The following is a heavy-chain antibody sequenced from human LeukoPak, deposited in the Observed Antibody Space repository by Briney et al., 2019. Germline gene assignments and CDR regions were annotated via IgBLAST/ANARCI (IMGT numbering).Heavy chain of an antibody. CDR2: INHSGST. V-gene: IGHV4-34*01. Sequence: PSETLSLTCAVYGGSFSGYYWSWIRQPPGKGLEWIGEINHSGSTNYNPSLKSRVTISVDTSKNQFSLKLSSVTAADTAVYYCARGRSHGGDYVRWFDPWGQGTLVTVSS. CDR1: GGSFSGYY. D-gene: IGHD4-17*01. J-gene: IGHJ5*02. CDR3: ARGRSHGGDYVRWFDP.